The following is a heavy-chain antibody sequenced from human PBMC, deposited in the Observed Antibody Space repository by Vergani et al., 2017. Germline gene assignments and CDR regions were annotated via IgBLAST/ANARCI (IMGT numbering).Heavy chain of an antibody. CDR1: GFTFSIYA. CDR3: AKDRHYGDYALGYMDV. J-gene: IGHJ6*03. CDR2: ISGSGGST. Sequence: VQLVESGGGLVQPGGSLRLSCAASGFTFSIYAMSWVRQAPGKGLEWVSAISGSGGSTYYADSVKGRFTISRDNSKNTLYLQMNSLRAEDTAVYYCAKDRHYGDYALGYMDVWGKGTTVTVSS. D-gene: IGHD4-17*01. V-gene: IGHV3-23*04.